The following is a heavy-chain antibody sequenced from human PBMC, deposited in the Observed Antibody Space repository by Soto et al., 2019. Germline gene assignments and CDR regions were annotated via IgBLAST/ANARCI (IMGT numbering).Heavy chain of an antibody. Sequence: SVKVSCKASGGTFSRYAISWVRQAPGQGLEWMGGIIPIFGTANYAQKFQGRVTITADESTSTAYMELSSLRSEDTAVYYCARVTGDPAYGEYSFDPWGQGTLVTVSS. CDR3: ARVTGDPAYGEYSFDP. CDR1: GGTFSRYA. CDR2: IIPIFGTA. D-gene: IGHD4-17*01. V-gene: IGHV1-69*13. J-gene: IGHJ5*02.